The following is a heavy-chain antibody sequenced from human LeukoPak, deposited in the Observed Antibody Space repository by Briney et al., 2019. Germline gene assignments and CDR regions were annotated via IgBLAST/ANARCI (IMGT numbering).Heavy chain of an antibody. Sequence: GGSLRLSCAASGFTFSSYDMHWVRQATGKGLEWVSAIGTAGDTYYPGSVKGRFTISRENAKNSLYLQMNSLRAEDTAVYYCARDSLSGSLLLDYWGQGTLVTASS. J-gene: IGHJ4*02. D-gene: IGHD1-26*01. CDR2: IGTAGDT. CDR1: GFTFSSYD. V-gene: IGHV3-13*01. CDR3: ARDSLSGSLLLDY.